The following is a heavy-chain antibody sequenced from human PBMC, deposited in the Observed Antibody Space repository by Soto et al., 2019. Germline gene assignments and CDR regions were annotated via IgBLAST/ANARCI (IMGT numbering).Heavy chain of an antibody. V-gene: IGHV3-66*01. CDR2: IYSGGST. Sequence: GGSLRLSCAASGFTVSSNYMSWVRQAPGKGLEWVSVIYSGGSTHYADSVKGGFTISRDNAENSLYLQMNSLRAEDTAVYYCAKGTQKYYYYYMDVWGKGTTVTVSS. CDR1: GFTVSSNY. CDR3: AKGTQKYYYYYMDV. J-gene: IGHJ6*03.